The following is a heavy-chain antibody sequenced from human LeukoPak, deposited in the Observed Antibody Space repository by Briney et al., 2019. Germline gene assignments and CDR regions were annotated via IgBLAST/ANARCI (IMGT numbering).Heavy chain of an antibody. CDR3: ARGSSGYYYGEFDY. V-gene: IGHV4-34*01. J-gene: IGHJ4*02. CDR1: GGSFSGYY. D-gene: IGHD3-22*01. CDR2: INHSGST. Sequence: SETLSLTCAVYGGSFSGYYWSWIRQPPGKGLEWIGEINHSGSTNYNPSLKSRVTISVDTSKNHFSLKLSSVTAADTAVYYCARGSSGYYYGEFDYWGQGTLVTVSS.